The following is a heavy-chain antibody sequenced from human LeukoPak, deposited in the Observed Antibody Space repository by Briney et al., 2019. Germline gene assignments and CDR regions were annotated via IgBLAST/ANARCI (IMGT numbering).Heavy chain of an antibody. V-gene: IGHV3-23*01. CDR3: AKVYSGSYFGFDY. J-gene: IGHJ4*02. CDR1: GFTFSSYA. D-gene: IGHD1-26*01. Sequence: GGSLRLSCAASGFTFSSYAMSWVSQAPGKGLEWVSAISGSGGSTYYADSVKGRFTISRDNSKNTLYLQMNSLRAEDTAVYYCAKVYSGSYFGFDYWGQGTLVTVSS. CDR2: ISGSGGST.